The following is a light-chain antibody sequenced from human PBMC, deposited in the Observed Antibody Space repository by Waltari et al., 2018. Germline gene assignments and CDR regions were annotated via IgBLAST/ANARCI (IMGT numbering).Light chain of an antibody. Sequence: IQMTQSPSSLSASVGDRVTITCRASQSISSYLNWYQQKPGKAPKLLIYAASSLQSGVPSRFSGGASGTDFTLTISSLQPEDFATYYCLQDYDYPRTFGQGTRVELK. CDR1: QSISSY. V-gene: IGKV1-6*01. CDR2: AAS. CDR3: LQDYDYPRT. J-gene: IGKJ1*01.